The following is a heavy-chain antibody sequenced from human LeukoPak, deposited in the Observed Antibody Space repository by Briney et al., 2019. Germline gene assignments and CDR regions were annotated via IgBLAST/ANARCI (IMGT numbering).Heavy chain of an antibody. CDR1: GGSVTTSYY. V-gene: IGHV4-39*01. CDR2: IYHSGDT. D-gene: IGHD3-10*01. J-gene: IGHJ4*02. CDR3: ARSGVTLGRGNFDN. Sequence: SETLSLTCTVSGGSVTTSYYWGWIRQPPGKRLEWIGSIYHSGDTYYNPSLNSRATISVDTSKNQFSLKLSSVTTADTAVYYCARSGVTLGRGNFDNWGQGTLGTVSP.